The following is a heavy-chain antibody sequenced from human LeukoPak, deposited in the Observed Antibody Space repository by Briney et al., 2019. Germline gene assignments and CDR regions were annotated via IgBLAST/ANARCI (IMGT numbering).Heavy chain of an antibody. J-gene: IGHJ6*02. D-gene: IGHD2-15*01. CDR1: GFTFSSYG. V-gene: IGHV3-23*01. CDR3: AKYLYSVSYYGMDV. Sequence: GGSLRLSCAASGFTFSSYGMHWVREAPGKGLEWVSAISGSGGSTYYADSVKGRFTISRDNSKNTLYLQMNSLRAEDTALYYCAKYLYSVSYYGMDVWGQGTTVTVSS. CDR2: ISGSGGST.